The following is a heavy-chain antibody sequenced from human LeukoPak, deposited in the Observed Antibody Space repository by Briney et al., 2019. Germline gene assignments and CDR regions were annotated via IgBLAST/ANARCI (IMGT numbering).Heavy chain of an antibody. D-gene: IGHD2-2*01. Sequence: SETLSLTCSVYGGSFSGYYWSWIRQPPGKGLEWIGEINHSGSTNYNPSLKSRVTISVDTSKNQFSLKLSSVTPADTAVYYCARGSTKKLHIVVAPWGQGTLVTVSS. CDR1: GGSFSGYY. J-gene: IGHJ5*02. V-gene: IGHV4-34*01. CDR3: ARGSTKKLHIVVAP. CDR2: INHSGST.